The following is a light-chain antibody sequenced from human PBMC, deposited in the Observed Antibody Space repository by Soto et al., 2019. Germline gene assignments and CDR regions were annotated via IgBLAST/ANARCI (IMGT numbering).Light chain of an antibody. CDR2: DAS. CDR1: QSVSSY. J-gene: IGKJ3*01. CDR3: QQRSNWPPLFT. V-gene: IGKV3-11*01. Sequence: EIVLTQSPATLSLSPGERATLSCRASQSVSSYLFWYQQKPGQAPRLLIYDASNRATGIPARFSGSGSGTDFTLTISSLEPEDFAVYYCQQRSNWPPLFTFGPGTKVDIK.